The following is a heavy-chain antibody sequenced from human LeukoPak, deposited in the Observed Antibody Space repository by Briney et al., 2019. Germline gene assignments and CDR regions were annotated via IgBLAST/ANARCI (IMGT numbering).Heavy chain of an antibody. J-gene: IGHJ6*03. CDR2: ISSSSSYI. D-gene: IGHD1-26*01. CDR3: AKGRGWEASYYYYYMDV. Sequence: GGSLRLSCAASGFTFSSYSMNWVRQAPGKGLEWVSSISSSSSYIYYTDSVKGRFTISRDNSKNTLYLQMNSLRAEDTAVYYCAKGRGWEASYYYYYMDVWGKGTTVTIFS. V-gene: IGHV3-21*01. CDR1: GFTFSSYS.